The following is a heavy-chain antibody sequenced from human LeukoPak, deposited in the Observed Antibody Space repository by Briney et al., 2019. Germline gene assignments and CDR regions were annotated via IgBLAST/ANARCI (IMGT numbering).Heavy chain of an antibody. D-gene: IGHD1-26*01. Sequence: GGSLRLSCVASGFTFSSYWMSWVRQAPGKGLEWAANIKQDGSEKYYVDSVKGRFTISRDNAKNSLYLQMNSLRAEDTAVYYCASGSYPEWLDYWGQGTLVTVSS. J-gene: IGHJ4*02. CDR3: ASGSYPEWLDY. V-gene: IGHV3-7*01. CDR2: IKQDGSEK. CDR1: GFTFSSYW.